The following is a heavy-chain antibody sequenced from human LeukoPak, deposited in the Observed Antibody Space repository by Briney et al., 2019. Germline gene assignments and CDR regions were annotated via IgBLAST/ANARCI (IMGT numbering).Heavy chain of an antibody. CDR2: INTNTGNP. Sequence: ASVKVSCKASGNTFTSDTMNWVRQAPGQGLEWMGWINTNTGNPTYAQGFTGRFVFSLDTSVSTAYLQISSLKAEDTAVYYCARALTDYSQLPSDAFDIWGQGTMVTVSS. D-gene: IGHD1-1*01. CDR1: GNTFTSDT. CDR3: ARALTDYSQLPSDAFDI. V-gene: IGHV7-4-1*02. J-gene: IGHJ3*02.